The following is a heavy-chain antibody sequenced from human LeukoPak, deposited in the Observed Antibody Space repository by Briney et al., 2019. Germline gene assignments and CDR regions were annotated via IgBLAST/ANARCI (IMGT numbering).Heavy chain of an antibody. CDR1: GFTFSSYS. CDR2: ISSSSSYI. V-gene: IGHV3-21*01. Sequence: GGSLRLSCAASGFTFSSYSMNWVRQAPGKGLEWVSSISSSSSYIYFADSVKGRFTISRDNAKDSLYLQMNGLRAEDTTLYYCVRDPGYCSIDICYTRLDPWGEGTLVTVSS. D-gene: IGHD2-8*01. J-gene: IGHJ5*02. CDR3: VRDPGYCSIDICYTRLDP.